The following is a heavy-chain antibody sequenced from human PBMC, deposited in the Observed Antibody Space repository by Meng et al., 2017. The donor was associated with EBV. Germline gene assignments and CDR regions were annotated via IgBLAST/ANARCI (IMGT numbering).Heavy chain of an antibody. J-gene: IGHJ4*02. V-gene: IGHV3-23*01. CDR1: GLSLRNYA. CDR2: ISPTSVDT. D-gene: IGHD1-26*01. Sequence: EVQRFGAGGGLLHPGGSMRLSFSASGLSLRNYALGWVRQAPGKGLEWVSGISPTSVDTYYADSVKGRFAISRDNSKNTVTLHMNILRAEDTAIYYCNSGSHSPLDSWGQGTLVTVSS. CDR3: NSGSHSPLDS.